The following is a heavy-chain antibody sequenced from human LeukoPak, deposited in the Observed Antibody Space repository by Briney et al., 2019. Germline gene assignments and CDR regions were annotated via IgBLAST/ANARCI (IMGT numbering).Heavy chain of an antibody. J-gene: IGHJ4*02. D-gene: IGHD6-6*01. Sequence: GESLKISCKAYGYRFTSNWIGWVRQMPGKGLEWMGIIFPGDSDTRYSPSFQGQVTISVDESISTAYLQWSSLKASDTAMYYCARYSSSSVAYWGQGTLVTVSS. CDR2: IFPGDSDT. CDR3: ARYSSSSVAY. CDR1: GYRFTSNW. V-gene: IGHV5-51*01.